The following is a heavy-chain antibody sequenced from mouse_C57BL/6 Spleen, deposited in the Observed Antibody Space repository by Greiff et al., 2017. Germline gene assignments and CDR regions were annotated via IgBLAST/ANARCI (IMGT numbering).Heavy chain of an antibody. CDR3: ARRDYYGSSSDARDY. CDR2: ISSGSSTI. CDR1: GFTFSDYG. V-gene: IGHV5-17*01. D-gene: IGHD1-1*01. Sequence: EVKLVESGGGLVKPGGSLKLSCAASGFTFSDYGMHWVRQAPEKGLEWVAYISSGSSTIYYADTVKGRFTISRDNAKNTLFLQMTSLRSEDTAMYYCARRDYYGSSSDARDYWGQGTSVTVSS. J-gene: IGHJ4*01.